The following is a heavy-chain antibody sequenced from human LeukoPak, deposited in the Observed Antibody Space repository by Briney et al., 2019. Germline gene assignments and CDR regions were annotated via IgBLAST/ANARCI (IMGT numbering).Heavy chain of an antibody. Sequence: PGGSLRLSCTASGFTFGDYAMSWVRQAPGKGLEWVGFIRSKAYGGTTEYAASVKGRFTISRDDSKSIAYLQMNSLKTEDTAVYYCTREYYDSSGYSDFDYWGQETLVTVSS. CDR3: TREYYDSSGYSDFDY. V-gene: IGHV3-49*04. CDR2: IRSKAYGGTT. CDR1: GFTFGDYA. J-gene: IGHJ4*02. D-gene: IGHD3-22*01.